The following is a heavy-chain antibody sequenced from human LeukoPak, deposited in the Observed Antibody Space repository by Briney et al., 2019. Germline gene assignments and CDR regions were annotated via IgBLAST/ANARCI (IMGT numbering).Heavy chain of an antibody. V-gene: IGHV3-74*01. Sequence: PGGSLRLSCAAPGFIFRDYWMLWVRQAPGKGPIWVARIDRDGFPTIYADSVKGRFTVSRNNARNTLYLQMDDLRDDDSAVYYCAASRWSGALDFWGKGSLVTVSS. J-gene: IGHJ4*02. CDR3: AASRWSGALDF. CDR1: GFIFRDYW. CDR2: IDRDGFPT. D-gene: IGHD3-3*01.